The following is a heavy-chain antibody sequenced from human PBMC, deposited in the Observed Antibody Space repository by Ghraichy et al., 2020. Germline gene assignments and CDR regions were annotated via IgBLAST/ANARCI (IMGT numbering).Heavy chain of an antibody. J-gene: IGHJ4*02. CDR2: IYDSGST. CDR1: GDSIKNYD. CDR3: ARGLRRAEFDN. Sequence: SETLSLTCTVSGDSIKNYDWSWIRQSPGKGLEWIANIYDSGSTNYKTNYNPSLTSRVIMSLDTSRNQISLRLTSLTAADTAIYYCARGLRRAEFDNWGQGTLVTVSS. V-gene: IGHV4-59*01.